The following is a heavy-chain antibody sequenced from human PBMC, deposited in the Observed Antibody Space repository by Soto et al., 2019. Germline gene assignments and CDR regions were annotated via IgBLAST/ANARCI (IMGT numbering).Heavy chain of an antibody. D-gene: IGHD3-10*01. CDR1: GYSFTSYW. J-gene: IGHJ4*02. CDR2: IYPGDSDT. CDR3: ARRYYYDSGSFNLDY. V-gene: IGHV5-51*01. Sequence: GESLKISCKGSGYSFTSYWIGWVRQMPGKGLEWVGIIYPGDSDTRYSPSFQGQVTISAAKSISTAYLQWSSLKASDTAIYYCARRYYYDSGSFNLDYWGQGTLVTVSS.